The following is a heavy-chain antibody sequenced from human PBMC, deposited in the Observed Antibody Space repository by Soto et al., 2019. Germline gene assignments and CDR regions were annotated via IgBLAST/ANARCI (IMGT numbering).Heavy chain of an antibody. Sequence: ASETLSLTCAVYGGSFSGYYWSWIRQPPGKGLEWIGEINHSGSTNYNPSLKSRVTISVDTSKNQFSLKLSSVTAADTAVYYCARVVGQYCSSTSCYVSYYYYYMDVWGKGTTVTVSS. J-gene: IGHJ6*03. CDR3: ARVVGQYCSSTSCYVSYYYYYMDV. CDR1: GGSFSGYY. CDR2: INHSGST. D-gene: IGHD2-2*01. V-gene: IGHV4-34*01.